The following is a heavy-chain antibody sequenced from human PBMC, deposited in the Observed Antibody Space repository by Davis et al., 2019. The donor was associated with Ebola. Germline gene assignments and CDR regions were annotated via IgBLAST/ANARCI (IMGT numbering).Heavy chain of an antibody. V-gene: IGHV3-7*03. D-gene: IGHD2-2*01. Sequence: PGGSLRLSCVASGFTFSSYAMSWVRQAPGKGLEWVANIKQDGSEKYYVDSVKGRFTISRDNAKNSLYLQMNSLRAEDTAVYYCARGGDIVVVPAARDWFDPWGQGTLVTVSS. CDR3: ARGGDIVVVPAARDWFDP. CDR2: IKQDGSEK. J-gene: IGHJ5*02. CDR1: GFTFSSYA.